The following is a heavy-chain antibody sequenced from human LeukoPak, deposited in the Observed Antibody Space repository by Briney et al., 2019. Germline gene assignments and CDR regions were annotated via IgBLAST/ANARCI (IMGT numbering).Heavy chain of an antibody. CDR2: IIPIFGTA. CDR1: GYTFTSYY. Sequence: GASVKVSCKASGYTFTSYYMHWVRQAPGQGLEWMGGIIPIFGTANYAQKFQGRVTITADESTSTAYMELSSLRSEDTAVYYCASYLPRRDGYNFDYWGQGTLVTVSS. D-gene: IGHD5-24*01. CDR3: ASYLPRRDGYNFDY. J-gene: IGHJ4*02. V-gene: IGHV1-69*13.